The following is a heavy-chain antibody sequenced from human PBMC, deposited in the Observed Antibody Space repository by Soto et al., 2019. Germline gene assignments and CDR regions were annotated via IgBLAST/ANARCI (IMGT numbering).Heavy chain of an antibody. CDR1: GFTFSSYA. V-gene: IGHV3-30-3*01. CDR2: ISYDGSNK. CDR3: ASHSSSWYYFDY. Sequence: GGSLRLSCAASGFTFSSYAMHWVRQAPGKGLEWVAVISYDGSNKYYADSVKGRFTISRDNSKNTLYLQMNSLRAEDTAVYYCASHSSSWYYFDYWGQGTLVTVSS. D-gene: IGHD6-13*01. J-gene: IGHJ4*02.